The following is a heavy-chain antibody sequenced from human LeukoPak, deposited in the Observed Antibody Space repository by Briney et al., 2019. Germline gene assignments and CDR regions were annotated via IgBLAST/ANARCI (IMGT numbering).Heavy chain of an antibody. J-gene: IGHJ4*02. CDR1: GFSFSGSA. Sequence: TGGSLKLSCAGSGFSFSGSALHWVRQASGKGLEWVGRIRTKPNSYATAYTASVKGRFTISRDDSKNTAYLQMNSLKTEDTAVYYCTSSGSYYFDYWGQGTLVTVSS. D-gene: IGHD1-26*01. CDR2: IRTKPNSYAT. V-gene: IGHV3-73*01. CDR3: TSSGSYYFDY.